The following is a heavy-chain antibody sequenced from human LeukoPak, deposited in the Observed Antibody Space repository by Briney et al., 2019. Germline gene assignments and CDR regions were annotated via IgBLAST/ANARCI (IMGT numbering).Heavy chain of an antibody. J-gene: IGHJ6*02. CDR3: AREGYCSGSSCQQYYYYYYGMDV. CDR1: GFTFSSYS. CDR2: ISSSSSYI. V-gene: IGHV3-21*01. D-gene: IGHD2-15*01. Sequence: GGSLRLSCAASGFTFSSYSMNWVRQAPGKGLEWVSSISSSSSYIYYADSVKGRFTISRDNAKNSLYLQMNSLRAEDTAVYYCAREGYCSGSSCQQYYYYYYGMDVWGQGTTVTVSS.